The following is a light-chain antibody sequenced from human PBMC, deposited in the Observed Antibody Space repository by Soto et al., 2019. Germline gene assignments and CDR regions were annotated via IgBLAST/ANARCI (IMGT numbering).Light chain of an antibody. CDR2: SNN. CDR1: SSNIGNNA. Sequence: QSVLTQPPSASGTPGQTVTISCSGSSSNIGNNAVNWYQQFPGTAPKLLISSNNQRPSGVSDRFSGSKSGTSVFLAISGLQSEDEADYYCGAWDDSLRGPVFGGGTKLTVL. CDR3: GAWDDSLRGPV. V-gene: IGLV1-44*01. J-gene: IGLJ2*01.